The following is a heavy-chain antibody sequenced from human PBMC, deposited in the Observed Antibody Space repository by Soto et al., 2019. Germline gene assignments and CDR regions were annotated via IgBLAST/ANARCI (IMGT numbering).Heavy chain of an antibody. D-gene: IGHD2-15*01. V-gene: IGHV3-11*05. CDR3: VRDGWTAALFSDY. CDR2: ISVSSTNT. J-gene: IGHJ4*02. CDR1: GFTFSHYY. Sequence: GGSLRLSCAASGFTFSHYYMSWIRQAPGKGLEWISYISVSSTNTNYADSVKGRFAISRDNTKNSLYLQMNSLRAEDTAVYYCVRDGWTAALFSDYCGQGTLVTVSS.